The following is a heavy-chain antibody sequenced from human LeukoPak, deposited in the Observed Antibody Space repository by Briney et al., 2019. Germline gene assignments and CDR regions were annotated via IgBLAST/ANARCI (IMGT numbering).Heavy chain of an antibody. CDR2: IYHSGST. J-gene: IGHJ6*03. CDR3: ARYCSSTSCYDYYYYYMDV. D-gene: IGHD2-2*01. CDR1: GGSISSGGYY. V-gene: IGHV4-30-2*01. Sequence: SETLSLTCTVSGGSISSGGYYWSWIRQPPGKGLEWIGYIYHSGSTYYNPSLKSRVTISVDRSKNQFSLKLSSVTAADTAVYYCARYCSSTSCYDYYYYYMDVWGKGTTATVSS.